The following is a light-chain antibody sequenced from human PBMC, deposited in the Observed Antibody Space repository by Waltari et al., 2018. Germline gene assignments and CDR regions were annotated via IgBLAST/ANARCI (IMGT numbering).Light chain of an antibody. Sequence: EIVMTQSPASLSVSPGERATLSCRASQSISTNLAWYQQKPGQAPRLLLHGASTRATGIPARFSGSGSETDFTLTISSLQSEDSAIYYCQQYDTWPPLTFGGGTKVEIK. CDR1: QSISTN. V-gene: IGKV3-15*01. CDR2: GAS. CDR3: QQYDTWPPLT. J-gene: IGKJ4*01.